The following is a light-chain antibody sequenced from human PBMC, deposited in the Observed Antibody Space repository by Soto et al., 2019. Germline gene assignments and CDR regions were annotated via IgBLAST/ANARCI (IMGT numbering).Light chain of an antibody. J-gene: IGLJ2*01. Sequence: QSALTQPASVSGSPGQSITISCTGTSSDVGGYNYVSWYQQHPGKAPNLIIFDVSNRPSGVSNRFSGSKSGNSASLTISGLQADDEDDYYCSSYTGSNTPVVFGGGTKLTVL. CDR2: DVS. CDR3: SSYTGSNTPVV. V-gene: IGLV2-14*01. CDR1: SSDVGGYNY.